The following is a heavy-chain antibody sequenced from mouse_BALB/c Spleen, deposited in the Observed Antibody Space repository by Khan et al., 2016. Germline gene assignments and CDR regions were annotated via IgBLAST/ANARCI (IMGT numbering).Heavy chain of an antibody. V-gene: IGHV14-3*02. Sequence: VQLKESGAELVKPGASVRLSCTASDFNIKDTYMHWVRQRPEQGLEWIGRIDPANGNTKYDPKFQGKATITTDTSSNTAYLQLSSLTSEDTAVYYCARGRPTMITPVAYWGHGTLVTVSA. J-gene: IGHJ3*01. CDR2: IDPANGNT. CDR3: ARGRPTMITPVAY. D-gene: IGHD2-4*01. CDR1: DFNIKDTY.